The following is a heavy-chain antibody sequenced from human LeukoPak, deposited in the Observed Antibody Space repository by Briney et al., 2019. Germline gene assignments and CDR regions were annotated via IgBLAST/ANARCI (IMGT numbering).Heavy chain of an antibody. CDR3: VRAAFVYDSSGYSDFDY. V-gene: IGHV3-48*04. CDR2: ISCSSSTI. D-gene: IGHD3-22*01. CDR1: GFTFSSYS. J-gene: IGHJ4*02. Sequence: GGSLRLSCAASGFTFSSYSMNWVRQAPGKGLEWVSYISCSSSTIYYADSVKSRFTISRDNAKNSLYLQMNSLRAEDTAVYYCVRAAFVYDSSGYSDFDYWGQGTLVTVSS.